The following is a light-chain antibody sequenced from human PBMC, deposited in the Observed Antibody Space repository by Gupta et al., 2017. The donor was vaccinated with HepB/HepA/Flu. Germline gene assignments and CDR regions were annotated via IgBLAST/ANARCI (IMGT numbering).Light chain of an antibody. J-gene: IGKJ1*01. CDR2: GAS. V-gene: IGKV3-20*01. Sequence: VLTQPPCSLSWSPGEIATLSCRASQSFSSRYLAGYQQKPGQAPRLLIYGASSRATGIPDRFSGSGSGTDFTLTISRLEPEEFAVYYCQQYGSSPGTFGQGTKVEIK. CDR3: QQYGSSPGT. CDR1: QSFSSRY.